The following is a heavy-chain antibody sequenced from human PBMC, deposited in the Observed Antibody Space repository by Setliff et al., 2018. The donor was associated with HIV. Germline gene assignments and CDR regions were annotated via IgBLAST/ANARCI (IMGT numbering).Heavy chain of an antibody. CDR3: ARERLRFLEWLPLDY. J-gene: IGHJ4*02. D-gene: IGHD3-3*01. CDR2: ISYDGINK. CDR1: GFTFSSYA. Sequence: GGSLRLSCAASGFTFSSYAMHWVRQAPGKGLEWVAVISYDGINKYYADSVKGRFPISRDNSKNTLYLQMNSLRAEDTAVYYCARERLRFLEWLPLDYWDQGTLVTVSS. V-gene: IGHV3-30*04.